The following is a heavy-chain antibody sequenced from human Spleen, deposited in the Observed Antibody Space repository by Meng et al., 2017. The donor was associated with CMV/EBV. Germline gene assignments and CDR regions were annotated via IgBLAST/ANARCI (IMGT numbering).Heavy chain of an antibody. D-gene: IGHD3-9*01. CDR3: ARPGATGYYTDTFDL. CDR1: GYRFTDYW. V-gene: IGHV5-51*01. J-gene: IGHJ3*01. CDR2: IYPSDSDT. Sequence: LRLSCKASGYRFTDYWIGWVRQTPGKGLEWMGIIYPSDSDTKYGPSFEGQVTISADNYISTAYLQWSSLKASDSAVYYCARPGATGYYTDTFDLWGRGTLVTVSS.